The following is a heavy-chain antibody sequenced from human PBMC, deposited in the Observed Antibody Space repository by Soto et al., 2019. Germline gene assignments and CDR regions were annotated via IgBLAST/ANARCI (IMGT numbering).Heavy chain of an antibody. V-gene: IGHV3-13*01. Sequence: PGGSLRLSCAASGFTFSSYSMNWVRQAPGKGLEWVSGITTAGDTYYPGSVKGRFTISREKAKNSLYLQMNSLSAGDTAVYYCARELHGGSYGMDVWGQGTTVTVSS. J-gene: IGHJ6*02. CDR2: ITTAGDT. CDR1: GFTFSSYS. CDR3: ARELHGGSYGMDV.